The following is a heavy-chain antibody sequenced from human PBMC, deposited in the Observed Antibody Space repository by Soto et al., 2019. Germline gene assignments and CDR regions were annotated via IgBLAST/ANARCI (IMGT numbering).Heavy chain of an antibody. CDR3: ARQYYYDSSGYDY. V-gene: IGHV3-30-3*01. CDR2: ISYDGSNK. D-gene: IGHD3-22*01. Sequence: AASGCTCVNFCMHRVIKDPGKGLEWAAVISYDGSNKYYADSVKGRFTISRDNSKNTLYLQMNSLRAEDTAVYYCARQYYYDSSGYDYWGQGTLVTVSS. CDR1: GCTCVNFC. J-gene: IGHJ4*02.